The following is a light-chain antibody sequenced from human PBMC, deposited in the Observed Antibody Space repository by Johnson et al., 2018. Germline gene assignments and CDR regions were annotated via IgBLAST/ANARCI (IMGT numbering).Light chain of an antibody. CDR3: GTWDSSLRAGNV. J-gene: IGLJ1*01. CDR1: SSNIGNNY. Sequence: QSVLTQPPSVSAAPGQKVTISCSGSSSNIGNNYVSWYQQLPGTAPKLLIYENTKRPSWIPDRFSGSKSGTSATLGITGLQTGDEADYYCGTWDSSLRAGNVFGDGTKLTVL. V-gene: IGLV1-51*02. CDR2: ENT.